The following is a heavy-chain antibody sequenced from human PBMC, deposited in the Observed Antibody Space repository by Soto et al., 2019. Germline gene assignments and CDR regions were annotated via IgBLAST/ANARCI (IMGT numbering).Heavy chain of an antibody. CDR3: ARVSGSYDNWFDP. Sequence: LVKVSCKASGGTFSSYAISWVRQAPGQGLEWMGGIIPIFGTANYAQKFQGRVTITADESTSTAYMELSSLRSEDTAVYYCARVSGSYDNWFDPWGQGTLVTVSS. J-gene: IGHJ5*02. CDR1: GGTFSSYA. D-gene: IGHD1-26*01. CDR2: IIPIFGTA. V-gene: IGHV1-69*13.